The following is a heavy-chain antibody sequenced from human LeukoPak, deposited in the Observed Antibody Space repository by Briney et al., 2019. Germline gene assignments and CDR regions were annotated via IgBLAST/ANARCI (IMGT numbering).Heavy chain of an antibody. D-gene: IGHD3-9*01. Sequence: GGSLRLSCAASGFTFSSYGMHWVRQAPGKGLEWVAFIRYDGSNKYYADSVKGRFTISRDNSKNPLYLQMNSLRAEDTAVYYCANLRYFDFDAFDIWGQGTMVTVSS. CDR1: GFTFSSYG. V-gene: IGHV3-30*02. J-gene: IGHJ3*02. CDR2: IRYDGSNK. CDR3: ANLRYFDFDAFDI.